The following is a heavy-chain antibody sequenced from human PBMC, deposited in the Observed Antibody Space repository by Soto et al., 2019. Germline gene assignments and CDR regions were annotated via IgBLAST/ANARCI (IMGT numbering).Heavy chain of an antibody. D-gene: IGHD6-19*01. J-gene: IGHJ5*02. CDR3: ARDPYHWESSGWYANWFDP. CDR1: GFTVSTNY. CDR2: IHTDGTI. Sequence: GGSLRLSCAASGFTVSTNYMNWVRQAPGKGLEWVSFIHTDGTIFYVDFVKGRFTISRDNAKNSLFLQMNSLRAEDTAVYYCARDPYHWESSGWYANWFDPWGQGTLVTVSS. V-gene: IGHV3-66*01.